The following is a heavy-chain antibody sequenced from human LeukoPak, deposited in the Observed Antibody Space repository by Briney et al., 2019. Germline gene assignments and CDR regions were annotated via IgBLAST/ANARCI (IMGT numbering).Heavy chain of an antibody. J-gene: IGHJ4*02. CDR3: ARSAYVPNYYDSSGYGDY. V-gene: IGHV1-3*01. CDR1: GYTFTSYA. D-gene: IGHD3-22*01. CDR2: INAGNGNT. Sequence: ASVKVSCKASGYTFTSYAMHWVRQAPGQRLEWMGWINAGNGNTKSSQKFQGRVTITRDTSASTAYMELSSLRSEDTAVYYCARSAYVPNYYDSSGYGDYWGQGTLVTVSS.